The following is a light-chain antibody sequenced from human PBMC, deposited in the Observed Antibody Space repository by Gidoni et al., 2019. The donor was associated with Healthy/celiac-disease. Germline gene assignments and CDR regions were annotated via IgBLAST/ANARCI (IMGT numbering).Light chain of an antibody. V-gene: IGKV3-11*01. J-gene: IGKJ1*01. CDR1: KSVRSY. Sequence: EIVLTQSPATLSLSPGERATLSCRASKSVRSYLAWYQQKPGQAPRLLIYDASKRATGIPARFSGSGSGTDFTLTISSLEPEDFAVYYCQQRSNWPPTWTFGQGTKVEIK. CDR2: DAS. CDR3: QQRSNWPPTWT.